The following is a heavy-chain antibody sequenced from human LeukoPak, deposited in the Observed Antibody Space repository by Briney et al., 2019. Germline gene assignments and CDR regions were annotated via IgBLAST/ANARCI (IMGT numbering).Heavy chain of an antibody. CDR3: ARGYWFYFDY. D-gene: IGHD2-8*02. Sequence: PSETLSLTCTVSGGSISSYYWSWIRQPAGKGLEWIGRIYTSGRNIYNPPLKSRVTISVDTSKNQFSLKLNSVTAADTAMYYCARGYWFYFDYWGQGTLVTVSS. J-gene: IGHJ4*02. CDR2: IYTSGRN. CDR1: GGSISSYY. V-gene: IGHV4-4*07.